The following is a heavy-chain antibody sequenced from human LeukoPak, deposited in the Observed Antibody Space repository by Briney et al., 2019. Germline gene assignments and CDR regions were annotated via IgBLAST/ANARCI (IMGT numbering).Heavy chain of an antibody. V-gene: IGHV1-18*01. CDR3: GRDLIDYGGNIVY. Sequence: ASVKVSCKASGYTFTSYGISWVRQAPGQGLEWMGWISGDNGNTNYAQKVQGRVTMTTDTSTSTAYMELRSLRSDDTAVYYCGRDLIDYGGNIVYWGQGTLVTVSS. CDR1: GYTFTSYG. J-gene: IGHJ4*02. D-gene: IGHD4-23*01. CDR2: ISGDNGNT.